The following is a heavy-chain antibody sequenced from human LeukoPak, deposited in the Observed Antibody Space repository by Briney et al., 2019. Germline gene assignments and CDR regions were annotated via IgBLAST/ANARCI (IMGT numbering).Heavy chain of an antibody. Sequence: ASVKVSCKVSGYTLTELSMHWVRQAPGKGLEWMGGFDPEDGETIYAQKFQGRVTMTRDTSISTAYMELSSLRSEDTAVYYCATAISSPYDSSGYYPNWGQGTLVTVSS. J-gene: IGHJ4*02. CDR3: ATAISSPYDSSGYYPN. CDR2: FDPEDGET. CDR1: GYTLTELS. V-gene: IGHV1-24*01. D-gene: IGHD3-22*01.